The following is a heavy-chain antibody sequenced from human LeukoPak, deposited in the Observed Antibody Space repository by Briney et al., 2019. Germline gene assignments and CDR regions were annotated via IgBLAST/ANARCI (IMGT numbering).Heavy chain of an antibody. D-gene: IGHD2-21*02. Sequence: SQTLSLTCTVSGGSISSYYWSWIRQPPGKGLEWVGNMHSSGSTNYNPSLKSRVTISIDTSKSQFSLKLSSVTAADTAVYFCATVTGDYWGQGTLVTVSS. J-gene: IGHJ4*02. CDR3: ATVTGDY. CDR2: MHSSGST. V-gene: IGHV4-59*01. CDR1: GGSISSYY.